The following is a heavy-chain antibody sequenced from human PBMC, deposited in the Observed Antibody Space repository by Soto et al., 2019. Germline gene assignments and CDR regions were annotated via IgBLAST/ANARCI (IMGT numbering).Heavy chain of an antibody. D-gene: IGHD2-15*01. CDR2: ISNDGTNK. J-gene: IGHJ6*02. V-gene: IGHV3-30*18. CDR1: GFTFRSYG. CDR3: GKDTLDCSGGDCPLYYYYGMDV. Sequence: GGSLRLSCAASGFTFRSYGMHWVRPAPGKGLEWLAVISNDGTNKYLADSVKGRLTLSRDNSRNTLSLEINNLRPDDTAVYYCGKDTLDCSGGDCPLYYYYGMDVWGQGTTVTVSS.